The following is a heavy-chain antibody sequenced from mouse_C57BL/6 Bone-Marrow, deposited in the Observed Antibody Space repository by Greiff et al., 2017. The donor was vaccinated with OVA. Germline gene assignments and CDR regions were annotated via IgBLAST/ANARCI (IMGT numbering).Heavy chain of an antibody. CDR3: ARAKLFYWYFDV. CDR2: IWSGGRT. J-gene: IGHJ1*03. CDR1: GFSLTSYG. D-gene: IGHD1-1*02. Sequence: QVHVKQSGPGLVQPSQSLSITCTVSGFSLTSYGVHWVRQSPGKGLEWLGVIWSGGRTDYNAAFISRLSISKDNSKSQVFFKMNSLQADDTAIYYCARAKLFYWYFDVWGTGTTVTVSS. V-gene: IGHV2-2*01.